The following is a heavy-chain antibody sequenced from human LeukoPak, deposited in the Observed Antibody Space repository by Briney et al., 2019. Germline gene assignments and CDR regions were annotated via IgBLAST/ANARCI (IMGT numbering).Heavy chain of an antibody. V-gene: IGHV1-18*01. D-gene: IGHD1-26*01. CDR1: GYTFTSYG. Sequence: ASVKVSCKASGYTFTSYGISWVRQAPGQGLERMGWISAYNGNTNYAQKLQGRITMTTDTSTSTAYMELRSLRSDDTAVYYCARPIVGAAYDAFDIWGQGTMVTVSS. J-gene: IGHJ3*02. CDR2: ISAYNGNT. CDR3: ARPIVGAAYDAFDI.